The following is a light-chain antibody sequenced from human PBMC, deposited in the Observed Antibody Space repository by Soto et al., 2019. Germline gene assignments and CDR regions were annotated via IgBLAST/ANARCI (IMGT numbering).Light chain of an antibody. CDR2: GVT. CDR3: SSYTIRGTLVL. Sequence: QSALAQPPSASGSPGQSVTISCTGSGSDIGAYNFVSWYQQHPGKAPKLMIFGVTERPSGVPDRFSGSKSGNTASLTVSGLQADDEAIYYCSSYTIRGTLVLFGGGTKVTVL. CDR1: GSDIGAYNF. J-gene: IGLJ3*02. V-gene: IGLV2-8*01.